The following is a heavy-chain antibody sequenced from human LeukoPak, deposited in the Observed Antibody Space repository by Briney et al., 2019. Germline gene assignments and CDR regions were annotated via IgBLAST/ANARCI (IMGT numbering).Heavy chain of an antibody. Sequence: TGGSLRLSCAASGFTFSSYWMHWVRQAPGKGLVWVSRIKSDGSSTNYADSVKGRFTISRDNAKNTLYLQMNSLRAEDTAVYYCAREDDVTYYFDYWGQGTLVTVSS. CDR1: GFTFSSYW. CDR3: AREDDVTYYFDY. J-gene: IGHJ4*02. CDR2: IKSDGSST. V-gene: IGHV3-74*01. D-gene: IGHD2-21*02.